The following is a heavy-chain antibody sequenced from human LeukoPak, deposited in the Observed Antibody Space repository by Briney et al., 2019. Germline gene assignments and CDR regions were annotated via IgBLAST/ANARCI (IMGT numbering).Heavy chain of an antibody. Sequence: PSETLSLTCTVSGGSISSGSYYWSWIRQPAGKGLEWIGRIYTSGSTNYNPSLKSRVTISVDTSKNQFSLKLSSVTAADTTVYYCARATMEGSYMDVWGKGTTVTISS. CDR2: IYTSGST. CDR3: ARATMEGSYMDV. V-gene: IGHV4-61*02. CDR1: GGSISSGSYY. D-gene: IGHD3-10*01. J-gene: IGHJ6*03.